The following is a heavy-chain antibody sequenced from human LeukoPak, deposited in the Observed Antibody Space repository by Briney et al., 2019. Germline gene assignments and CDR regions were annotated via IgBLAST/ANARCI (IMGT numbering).Heavy chain of an antibody. CDR1: GFTFSSYA. D-gene: IGHD4-17*01. Sequence: GGSLRLSCAASGFTFSSYAMSWVRQAPGKGLEWVSSISSSSSYIYYADSVKGRFTISRDNAKNSLYLQMNSLRAEDTAVYYCARDAGYGDYVFDYWGQGTLVTVSS. J-gene: IGHJ4*02. CDR2: ISSSSSYI. CDR3: ARDAGYGDYVFDY. V-gene: IGHV3-21*01.